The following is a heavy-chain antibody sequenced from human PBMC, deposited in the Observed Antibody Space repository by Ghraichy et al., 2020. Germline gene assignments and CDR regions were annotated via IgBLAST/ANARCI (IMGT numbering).Heavy chain of an antibody. V-gene: IGHV3-21*01. CDR1: GFTFSSYS. J-gene: IGHJ3*02. CDR3: ARDNPRITMIVVEGDAFDN. D-gene: IGHD3-22*01. CDR2: ISSSSSYI. Sequence: GESLNISCAASGFTFSSYSMNWVRQAPGKGLEWVSSISSSSSYIYYADSVKGRFTISRDNAQNSLYLQMNSLSAEDTAVYYCARDNPRITMIVVEGDAFDNWGQGTMVTVSS.